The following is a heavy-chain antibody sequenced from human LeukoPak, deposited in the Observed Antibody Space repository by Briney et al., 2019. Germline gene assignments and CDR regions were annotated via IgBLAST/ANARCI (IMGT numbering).Heavy chain of an antibody. J-gene: IGHJ5*02. CDR2: INSDGTGT. CDR3: ARDFSGWYYNWFDP. D-gene: IGHD6-19*01. CDR1: GFTFNSYW. V-gene: IGHV3-74*01. Sequence: PRGSLRLSCAASGFTFNSYWMHWVRQAPGKGLVWVSRINSDGTGTTYADSVKGRFTISRDNAKNTLYLQMNSLRAEDTAVYYCARDFSGWYYNWFDPWGQGTLVTVSS.